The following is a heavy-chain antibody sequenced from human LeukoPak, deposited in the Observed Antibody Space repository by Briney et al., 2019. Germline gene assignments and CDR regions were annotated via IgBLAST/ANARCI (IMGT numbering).Heavy chain of an antibody. J-gene: IGHJ5*02. CDR3: ARDGRGYCSGGSCYANNWFDP. CDR2: ICQCGDT. V-gene: IGHV4-38-2*02. CDR1: GYSISSGYC. Sequence: SETLSLTCVVSGYSISSGYCWGWIRQPPGKGLEWIGTICQCGDTFYNPSLKSRVTISVDTSKNKFSLIVTSVTAADTAVYFCARDGRGYCSGGSCYANNWFDPWGQGTLVTVSS. D-gene: IGHD2-15*01.